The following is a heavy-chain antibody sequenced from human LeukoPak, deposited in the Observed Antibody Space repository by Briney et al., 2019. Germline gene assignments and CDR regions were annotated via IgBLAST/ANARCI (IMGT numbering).Heavy chain of an antibody. CDR2: IPGGGTST. Sequence: GGSLRLSCAASGFTFSGSAMHWVRQASGKGLEWVSGIPGGGTSTHYADSVKGRFTISRDNSKYTLYLQMNSLRAEDTAVYYCAKDGCSSCYHWDAFDIWGQGTMVTVSS. J-gene: IGHJ3*02. D-gene: IGHD2-2*01. CDR3: AKDGCSSCYHWDAFDI. V-gene: IGHV3-23*01. CDR1: GFTFSGSA.